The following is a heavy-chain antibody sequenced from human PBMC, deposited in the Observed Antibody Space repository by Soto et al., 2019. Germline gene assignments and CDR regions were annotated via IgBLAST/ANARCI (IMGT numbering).Heavy chain of an antibody. J-gene: IGHJ6*03. D-gene: IGHD3-16*01. CDR1: GFTFSDYY. CDR3: ARAGKRLEDYYYAYMDV. Sequence: QVQLVESGGGLVKPGGSLSLSCAASGFTFSDYYMSWIRQAPGKGLEWVSYISNSGGTIYYADSVKGRFTISRDNAKNSLSLQMNSLRAEDTALYYCARAGKRLEDYYYAYMDVWGKGTTVTVSS. CDR2: ISNSGGTI. V-gene: IGHV3-11*01.